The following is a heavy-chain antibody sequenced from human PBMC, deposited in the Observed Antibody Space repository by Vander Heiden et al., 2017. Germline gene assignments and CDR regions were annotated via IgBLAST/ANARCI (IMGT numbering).Heavy chain of an antibody. D-gene: IGHD6-19*01. V-gene: IGHV3-21*01. CDR3: SRGIAVAGTAVY. J-gene: IGHJ4*02. Sequence: EVQLVESGGGLVKSGGSVRLSCAASGCTFSSDRMNWGREGQGKGLGWVSSISISSSYIYYAYAVKGRFTTSRDNAKNSLYLKRNRLRAEDTAVCCGSRGIAVAGTAVYWGQGTLV. CDR2: ISISSSYI. CDR1: GCTFSSDR.